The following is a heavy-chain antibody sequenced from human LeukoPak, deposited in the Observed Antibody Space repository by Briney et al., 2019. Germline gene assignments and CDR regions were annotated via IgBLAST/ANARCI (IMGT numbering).Heavy chain of an antibody. D-gene: IGHD3-22*01. V-gene: IGHV3-30*19. CDR1: GFTFSNHA. Sequence: GGSLRLSCAASGFTFSNHAMHWVRQTPGKGLEWVAVISNDGNNNYYADSVKGRFTISRANSQNTLYLQMNSLRAEDTGVYYCARVGYYDISGYDIYPIDYWGQGTLVTVSS. CDR3: ARVGYYDISGYDIYPIDY. J-gene: IGHJ4*02. CDR2: ISNDGNNN.